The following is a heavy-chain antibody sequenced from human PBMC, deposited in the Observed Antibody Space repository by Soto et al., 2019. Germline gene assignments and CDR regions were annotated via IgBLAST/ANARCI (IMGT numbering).Heavy chain of an antibody. D-gene: IGHD3-10*01. J-gene: IGHJ6*02. CDR2: IYYSGST. Sequence: QVQLQESGPGLVKPSETLSLTCTVSGGSISSYYWSWIRQPPGKGLEWIGYIYYSGSTNYNPSLKSRVTISVDTSKNQFSLKLSSVTAADTALYYCARGESRVRGFITSYYCYGMDVWGQGTTVTVSS. CDR1: GGSISSYY. CDR3: ARGESRVRGFITSYYCYGMDV. V-gene: IGHV4-59*01.